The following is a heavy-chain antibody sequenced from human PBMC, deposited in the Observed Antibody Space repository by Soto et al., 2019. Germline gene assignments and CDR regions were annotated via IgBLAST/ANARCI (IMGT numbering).Heavy chain of an antibody. CDR1: GDSISPYH. J-gene: IGHJ5*02. CDR3: ARGVYRSGGHCYSASFDP. CDR2: IYYNGIT. D-gene: IGHD2-15*01. V-gene: IGHV4-59*01. Sequence: SETLSLTCTVSGDSISPYHWSWIRQPPGKGLEWIGYIYYNGITNYDPSLKSRVTMSVDTSKNQFSLKLTSVTAADTAVYYCARGVYRSGGHCYSASFDPWGQGTLVTVSS.